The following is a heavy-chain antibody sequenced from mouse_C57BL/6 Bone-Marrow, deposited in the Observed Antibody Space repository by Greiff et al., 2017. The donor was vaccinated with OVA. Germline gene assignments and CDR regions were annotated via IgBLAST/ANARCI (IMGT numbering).Heavy chain of an antibody. CDR1: GYAFSSSW. CDR3: ARTGEGYYAMDY. CDR2: IYPGDGDT. V-gene: IGHV1-82*01. J-gene: IGHJ4*01. Sequence: QVQLKESGPELVKPGASVKISCKASGYAFSSSWMNWVKQRPGKGLEWIGRIYPGDGDTNYNGKFKGKATLTADKSSSTAYMQLSSLTSEDSAVYFCARTGEGYYAMDYWGQGTSVTVSA.